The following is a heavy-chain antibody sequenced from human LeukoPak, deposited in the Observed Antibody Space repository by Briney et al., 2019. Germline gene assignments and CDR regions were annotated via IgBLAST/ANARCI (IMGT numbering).Heavy chain of an antibody. CDR3: ARDRYYDFWSGSVPHDAFDI. J-gene: IGHJ3*02. D-gene: IGHD3-3*01. Sequence: ASVKVSCKASGGTFSSYAISWVRQAPGQGLEWMGGIIPIFGTANYAQKFQGRVTITADESTSTAYMELRSLRSDDTAVYYCARDRYYDFWSGSVPHDAFDIWGQGTMVTVSS. V-gene: IGHV1-69*13. CDR1: GGTFSSYA. CDR2: IIPIFGTA.